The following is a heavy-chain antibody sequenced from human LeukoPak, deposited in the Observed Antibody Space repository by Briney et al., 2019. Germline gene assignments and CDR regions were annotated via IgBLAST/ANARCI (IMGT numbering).Heavy chain of an antibody. CDR3: ARGRYCSGGSCEGTATEN. D-gene: IGHD2-15*01. CDR1: GFTFSSYR. J-gene: IGHJ4*02. V-gene: IGHV3-48*01. Sequence: PGGSLRLSCAASGFTFSSYRMNWVRQAPGKGLEWVSYISSSSSTIYYADSVKGRFTISRDNSKNTLYLQMNSLRAEDTAVYYCARGRYCSGGSCEGTATENWGQGTLVTVSS. CDR2: ISSSSSTI.